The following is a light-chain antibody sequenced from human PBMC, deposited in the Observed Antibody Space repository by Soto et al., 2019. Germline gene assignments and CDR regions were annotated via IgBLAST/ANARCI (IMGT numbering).Light chain of an antibody. J-gene: IGLJ3*02. CDR3: QVWGSRSYHWV. V-gene: IGLV3-21*02. CDR2: DDS. Sequence: SYELTQPPSVSVAPGQTARITCGGHNIGNKNVHWFQQRPGQAPVLVVYDDSDRPSGIPERFSGSNSGNAATLTISRVEGGDEADYYCQVWGSRSYHWVFGGGTKLTVL. CDR1: NIGNKN.